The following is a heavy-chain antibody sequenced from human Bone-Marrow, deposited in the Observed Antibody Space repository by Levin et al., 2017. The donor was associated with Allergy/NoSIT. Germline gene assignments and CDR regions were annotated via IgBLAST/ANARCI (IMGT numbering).Heavy chain of an antibody. D-gene: IGHD2-21*02. Sequence: SCAASGFTFSYYWMSWVRQAPGKGLECLANIKPDGSETYYLDSVKGRFTISRDNAQNSLFLQMNGLRAEDTAVYYCVTDLGRGSDCGRYWGQGTLVTVSS. CDR3: VTDLGRGSDCGRY. V-gene: IGHV3-7*01. CDR1: GFTFSYYW. CDR2: IKPDGSET. J-gene: IGHJ4*02.